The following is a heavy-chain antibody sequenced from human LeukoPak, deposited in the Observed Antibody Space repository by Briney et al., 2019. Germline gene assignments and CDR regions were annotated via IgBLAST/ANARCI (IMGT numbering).Heavy chain of an antibody. CDR3: ARRARFGSSFDY. V-gene: IGHV4-39*01. D-gene: IGHD3-10*01. CDR1: GGSISSSSYY. J-gene: IGHJ4*02. CDR2: IYYSGST. Sequence: SETMSLTCTVSGGSISSSSYYWGWIRQPPGKGLEWIGSIYYSGSTYYNPSLKSRVTISVDTSKNRFSLKLSSVTAADTAVYYCARRARFGSSFDYWGQGTLVTVSS.